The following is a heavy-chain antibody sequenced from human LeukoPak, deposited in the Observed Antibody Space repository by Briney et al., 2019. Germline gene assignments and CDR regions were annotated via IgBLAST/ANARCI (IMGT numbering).Heavy chain of an antibody. J-gene: IGHJ3*02. V-gene: IGHV4-38-2*01. Sequence: ASETLSLTCAVYGGSFSGYYWGWIRQPPGKGLEWIGSIYHSGSTYYNPSLKSRVTISVDTSKNQFSLKLSSVTAADTAVYYCARPIYSSGFGYDAFDIWGQGTMVTVSS. CDR3: ARPIYSSGFGYDAFDI. CDR2: IYHSGST. CDR1: GGSFSGYY. D-gene: IGHD6-19*01.